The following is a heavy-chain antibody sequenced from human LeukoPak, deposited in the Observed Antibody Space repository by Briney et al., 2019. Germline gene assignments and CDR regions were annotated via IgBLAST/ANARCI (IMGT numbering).Heavy chain of an antibody. J-gene: IGHJ4*02. CDR2: ISAGGGT. CDR1: GFTFSNFG. CDR3: AKRSSLKYFDS. Sequence: QPGESLRVSCAASGFTFSNFGMSWVRQAPGKGLEWVSAISAGGGTYYADTVKGRFTISRDNSKNTLYLQMSSLRAEDTAVYYCAKRSSLKYFDSWGQGTLVTVSS. V-gene: IGHV3-23*01. D-gene: IGHD3-16*01.